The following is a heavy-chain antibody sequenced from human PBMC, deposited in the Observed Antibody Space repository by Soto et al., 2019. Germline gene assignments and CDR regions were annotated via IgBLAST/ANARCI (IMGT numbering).Heavy chain of an antibody. Sequence: QVQLVESGGGLVKPGGSLRLACAASGFSFGDPYMSWVRQAPGKGLEWLSYISGGSSYTNYADSVKGRFTISRDNAKRSLYLEMNSLRADDTAVYYCAKTIVAASGYYFDHWGQGNVVTVSS. CDR3: AKTIVAASGYYFDH. V-gene: IGHV3-11*06. CDR2: ISGGSSYT. CDR1: GFSFGDPY. D-gene: IGHD2-21*01. J-gene: IGHJ4*02.